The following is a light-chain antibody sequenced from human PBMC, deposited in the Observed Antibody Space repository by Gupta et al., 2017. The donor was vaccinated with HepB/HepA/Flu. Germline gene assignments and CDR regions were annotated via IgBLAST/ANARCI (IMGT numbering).Light chain of an antibody. CDR2: SNN. Sequence: HSAFTQPPSASGTPALKVTISCSGSRPNTRLYTVNWYQQLPGTAPKLLIYSNNERPAGVPDRFSGSKFGTSASLTISGAQAEDEAEYDCAAWEDSLNGLVFGGGTKLTVL. V-gene: IGLV1-44*01. CDR3: AAWEDSLNGLV. J-gene: IGLJ2*01. CDR1: RPNTRLYT.